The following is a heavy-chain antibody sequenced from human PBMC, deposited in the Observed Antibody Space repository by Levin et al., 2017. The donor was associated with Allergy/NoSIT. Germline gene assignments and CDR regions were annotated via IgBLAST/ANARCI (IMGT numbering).Heavy chain of an antibody. V-gene: IGHV3-49*04. D-gene: IGHD2-15*01. Sequence: GGSLRLSCTASGFNFGVYSVTWVRQAPGKGLEWVGFIRGKAYHGTTEYAASVKGRFTISRDDSKNTAYLEMNSLKTEDTAVYFCTRGSRVVEATLFDYWGRGTLVTVSS. CDR1: GFNFGVYS. CDR3: TRGSRVVEATLFDY. CDR2: IRGKAYHGTT. J-gene: IGHJ4*02.